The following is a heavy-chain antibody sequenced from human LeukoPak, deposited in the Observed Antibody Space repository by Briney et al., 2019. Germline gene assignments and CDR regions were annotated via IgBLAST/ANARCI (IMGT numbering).Heavy chain of an antibody. Sequence: PSETLSPTCAVSGGSISSGDYYWSWIRQPPGKGLEWIGYIYYSGSTYYNPSLKSRVTISVDTSKNQFSLKLSSVTAADTAVYYCARAVGLDIVVVPAEWYFDLWGRGTLVTVSS. CDR2: IYYSGST. V-gene: IGHV4-30-4*08. CDR1: GGSISSGDYY. CDR3: ARAVGLDIVVVPAEWYFDL. J-gene: IGHJ2*01. D-gene: IGHD2-2*03.